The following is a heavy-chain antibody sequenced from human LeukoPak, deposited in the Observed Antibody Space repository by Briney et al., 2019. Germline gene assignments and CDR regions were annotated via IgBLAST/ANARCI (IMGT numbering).Heavy chain of an antibody. CDR2: ISVGGGST. J-gene: IGHJ4*02. D-gene: IGHD3-10*01. Sequence: GGSLRLSCAASGFTFSSYAMSWVRQAPGKVLEWVSGISVGGGSTYYADSVKGRFTISRDNSKNTLYLQMNSLRAEDTAVYYCTKLPDYYGSGSQENWGQGTLVTVSS. CDR3: TKLPDYYGSGSQEN. CDR1: GFTFSSYA. V-gene: IGHV3-23*01.